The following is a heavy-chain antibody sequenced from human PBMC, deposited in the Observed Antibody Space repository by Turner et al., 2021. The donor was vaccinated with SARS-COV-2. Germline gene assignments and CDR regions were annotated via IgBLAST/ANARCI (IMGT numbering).Heavy chain of an antibody. CDR3: SVLEIATITDAFDI. J-gene: IGHJ3*02. V-gene: IGHV1-2*07. CDR2: INPNSGGT. Sequence: QVQLVQSGDEVKKPGASVKVSCKASGYTFTGYYMHWVRQAPGQGLVWMGWINPNSGGTNNARKFQGRVITTRVTSIITAYMELSRLRSDDTAFYYCSVLEIATITDAFDIWGQGTMVTVSS. CDR1: GYTFTGYY. D-gene: IGHD5-12*01.